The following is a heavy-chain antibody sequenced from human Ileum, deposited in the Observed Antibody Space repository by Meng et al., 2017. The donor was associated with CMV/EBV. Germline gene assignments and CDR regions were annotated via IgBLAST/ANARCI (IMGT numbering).Heavy chain of an antibody. V-gene: IGHV4-59*01. CDR1: GASINNYY. CDR2: IHYSGKT. J-gene: IGHJ6*02. Sequence: SETLSLTCTVSGASINNYYWGWIRQPPGERLEWIGYIHYSGKTNYRSSLKSRATISLDRSKNQFSLKVTSVTSADTAVYYCARYSYSDRYFYGMDVWGQGTTVTVSS. CDR3: ARYSYSDRYFYGMDV. D-gene: IGHD1-26*01.